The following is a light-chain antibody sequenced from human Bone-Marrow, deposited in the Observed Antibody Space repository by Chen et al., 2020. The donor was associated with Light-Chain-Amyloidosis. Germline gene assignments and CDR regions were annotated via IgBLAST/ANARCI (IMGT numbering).Light chain of an antibody. Sequence: QSVLTQPPSTSWTPGQRVTISLSGASSNIGSNYVYWYQHVPGAAPNLLIHSNIQRPSGVPHRFSASKSGTSAFLAISGLRSDDEADYYCAAWDGSLSGYVFGTGTKVIVL. V-gene: IGLV1-47*02. CDR3: AAWDGSLSGYV. CDR1: SSNIGSNY. CDR2: SNI. J-gene: IGLJ1*01.